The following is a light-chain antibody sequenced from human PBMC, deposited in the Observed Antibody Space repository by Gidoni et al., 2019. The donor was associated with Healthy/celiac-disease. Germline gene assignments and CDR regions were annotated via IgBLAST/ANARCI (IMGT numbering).Light chain of an antibody. Sequence: DIVLTQSPATLSLSPGERATLSCRASQSVSRYLAWYQQKPGQAPRLLIYDASNRATGIPARFSGSGSGTDFTLTISSLEPEDVAVYYCQQRSNWPTFGPGTKVDIK. CDR3: QQRSNWPT. CDR2: DAS. CDR1: QSVSRY. V-gene: IGKV3-11*01. J-gene: IGKJ3*01.